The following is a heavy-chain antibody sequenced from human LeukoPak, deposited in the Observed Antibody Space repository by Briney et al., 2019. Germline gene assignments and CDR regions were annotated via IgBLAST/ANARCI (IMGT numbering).Heavy chain of an antibody. J-gene: IGHJ4*02. CDR1: GGSISSSSYY. CDR2: IYYSGST. Sequence: SETLSLTCTVSGGSISSSSYYWGWIRQPPGKGLEWIGSIYYSGSTYYNPSLKSRVTISVDTSKNQFSLKVSSVTAADTAVYYCARGYGSGFAYWGQGTLVTVSS. D-gene: IGHD3-10*01. V-gene: IGHV4-39*07. CDR3: ARGYGSGFAY.